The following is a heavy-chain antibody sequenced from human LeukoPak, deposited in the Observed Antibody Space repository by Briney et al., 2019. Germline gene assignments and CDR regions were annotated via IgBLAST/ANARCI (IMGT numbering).Heavy chain of an antibody. CDR3: ARAPLVARPYYYYYMDV. CDR2: ISSSSSTI. V-gene: IGHV3-48*04. D-gene: IGHD6-6*01. CDR1: GFTFSSYS. Sequence: GGSLRLSCAASGFTFSSYSMNWLRQAPGKGLEWVSYISSSSSTIYYADSVKGRFTSSRDNAKNSLYLQMNSLRAEDMAVYYCARAPLVARPYYYYYMDVWGKGTTVTVSS. J-gene: IGHJ6*03.